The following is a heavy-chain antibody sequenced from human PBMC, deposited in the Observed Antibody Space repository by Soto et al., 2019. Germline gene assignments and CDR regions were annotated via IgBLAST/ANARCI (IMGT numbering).Heavy chain of an antibody. CDR3: ARDPLHAVGGATLRGMGFGFDY. J-gene: IGHJ4*02. CDR1: GGSISSYY. CDR2: IYYSGST. D-gene: IGHD1-26*01. Sequence: SSETLSLTCTVSGGSISSYYWSWIRQPPGKGLEWIGYIYYSGSTNYNPSHKSRVTISVDTSKNQFSLKLSSVTAADTAVYYCARDPLHAVGGATLRGMGFGFDYWGQGTLVTVSS. V-gene: IGHV4-59*01.